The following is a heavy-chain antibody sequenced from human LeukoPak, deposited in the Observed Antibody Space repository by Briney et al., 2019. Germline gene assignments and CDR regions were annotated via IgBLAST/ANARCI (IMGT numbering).Heavy chain of an antibody. V-gene: IGHV3-30-3*01. CDR1: GFTFSSYA. CDR2: ISYDGSNK. J-gene: IGHJ6*02. Sequence: GSLRLSCAASGFTFSSYAMHWVRQAPGKGLEWVAVISYDGSNKYYADSVKGRSTISRDNSKNTLYLQMNSLRAEDTAVYYCARDGPPLNYYYYGMDVWGQGTTVTVSS. CDR3: ARDGPPLNYYYYGMDV.